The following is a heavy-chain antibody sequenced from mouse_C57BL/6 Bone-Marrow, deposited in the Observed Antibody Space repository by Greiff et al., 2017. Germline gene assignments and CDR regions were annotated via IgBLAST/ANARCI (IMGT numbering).Heavy chain of an antibody. CDR2: IYPGDGDT. CDR1: GYAFSSSW. V-gene: IGHV1-82*01. Sequence: QVQLQQSGPELVKPGASVKISCKASGYAFSSSWMNWVKQRPGKGLEWIGRIYPGDGDTNYNGKFKGKATLTADKSSSTAYMQLSSLTSEDSAVYVCAREGITTVVAWGQGTSVTVSS. D-gene: IGHD1-1*01. J-gene: IGHJ4*01. CDR3: AREGITTVVA.